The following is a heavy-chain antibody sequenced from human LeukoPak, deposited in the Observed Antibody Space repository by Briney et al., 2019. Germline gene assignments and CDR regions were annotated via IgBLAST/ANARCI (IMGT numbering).Heavy chain of an antibody. CDR3: ARRRPRYFDRGYYYYYMDV. V-gene: IGHV4-59*12. D-gene: IGHD3-9*01. J-gene: IGHJ6*03. Sequence: SETLSLTCTVPGGSISSYYWSWIRQPPGKGLEWIGYIYYSGSTNYNPSLKSRVTISVDTSKNQFSLKLSSVTAADTAVYYCARRRPRYFDRGYYYYYMDVWGKGTTVTISS. CDR2: IYYSGST. CDR1: GGSISSYY.